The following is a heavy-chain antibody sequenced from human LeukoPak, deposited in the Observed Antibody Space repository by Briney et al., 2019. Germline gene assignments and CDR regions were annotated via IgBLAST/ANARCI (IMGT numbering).Heavy chain of an antibody. CDR2: ISSSSSTI. J-gene: IGHJ4*02. D-gene: IGHD5-12*01. CDR1: GFTFSSYS. V-gene: IGHV3-48*01. CDR3: XSTXDIVATIEGDY. Sequence: GGSLRLSCAASGFTFSSYSMNWVRQAPGKGLEWVSYISSSSSTIYYADSVKGRFTISRDNAKNSLYLQMNSLRAEDTAVYYCXSTXDIVATIEGDYWGQGTLVTVSS.